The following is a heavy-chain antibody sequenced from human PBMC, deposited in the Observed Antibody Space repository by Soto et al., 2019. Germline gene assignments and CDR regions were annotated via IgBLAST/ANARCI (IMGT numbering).Heavy chain of an antibody. Sequence: SVKVSCKASGGTFSSYAISWVRQAPGQGLEWMGGIIPIFGTANYAQKFQGRVTITADESTSTAYMELSSLRSEDTAVYYCARAAPTGYSSGWYRNWFDPWGQGTLVPVAS. CDR2: IIPIFGTA. J-gene: IGHJ5*02. V-gene: IGHV1-69*13. CDR3: ARAAPTGYSSGWYRNWFDP. CDR1: GGTFSSYA. D-gene: IGHD6-19*01.